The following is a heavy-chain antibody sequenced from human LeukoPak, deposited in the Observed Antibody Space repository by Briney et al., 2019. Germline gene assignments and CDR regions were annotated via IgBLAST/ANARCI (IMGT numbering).Heavy chain of an antibody. CDR3: ARGPLRDFWSGYSSYYFDY. D-gene: IGHD3-3*01. Sequence: SETLSLTCAVHGGSFSGYYWSWIRQPPGKGLEWIGEINHSGSTNYNPSLKSRVTISVDTSKNQFSLKLSSVTAADTAVYYCARGPLRDFWSGYSSYYFDYWGQGTLVTVSS. CDR2: INHSGST. V-gene: IGHV4-34*01. CDR1: GGSFSGYY. J-gene: IGHJ4*02.